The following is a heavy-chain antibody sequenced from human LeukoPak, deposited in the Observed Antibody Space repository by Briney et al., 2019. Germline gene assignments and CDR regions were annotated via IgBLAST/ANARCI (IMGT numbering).Heavy chain of an antibody. D-gene: IGHD4-17*01. V-gene: IGHV4-38-2*02. CDR1: GYSISSGYY. CDR3: ARDLMTTVTPGDY. J-gene: IGHJ4*02. Sequence: SETLSLTCAVSGYSISSGYYWGWIRQPPGKGLEWIGSIYHSGSTYYNPSLKSRVTISVDTSKNQFSLKLSSVTAADTAVYYCARDLMTTVTPGDYWGQGTLVTVSS. CDR2: IYHSGST.